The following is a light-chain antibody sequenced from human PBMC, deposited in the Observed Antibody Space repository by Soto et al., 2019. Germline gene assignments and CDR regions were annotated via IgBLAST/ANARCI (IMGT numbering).Light chain of an antibody. J-gene: IGKJ1*01. V-gene: IGKV1-5*03. CDR2: KAS. Sequence: DIQMTQSPSTLSASVGDRVTITCRASQSISSRLAWYQQKPGKAPKLLIYKASSLESGVTSRFSGSGSGTEFTLTISSLQPDDFATYYCQQYNSYPLTFGQGTKVEIK. CDR1: QSISSR. CDR3: QQYNSYPLT.